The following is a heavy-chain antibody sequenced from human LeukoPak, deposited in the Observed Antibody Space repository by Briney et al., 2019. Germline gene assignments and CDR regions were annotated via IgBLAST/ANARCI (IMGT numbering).Heavy chain of an antibody. V-gene: IGHV3-23*01. CDR2: ISGSGGST. Sequence: GGSLRLSCAASGFTFSSYAMSWVRQAPGKGLEWVSAISGSGGSTYYADSVKGRFTISRDNSKNTLYLQMNSLRAEDTAVYYCARDPALPLGLVVVIPWYYFDYWGQGTLVTVSS. CDR1: GFTFSSYA. CDR3: ARDPALPLGLVVVIPWYYFDY. D-gene: IGHD3-22*01. J-gene: IGHJ4*02.